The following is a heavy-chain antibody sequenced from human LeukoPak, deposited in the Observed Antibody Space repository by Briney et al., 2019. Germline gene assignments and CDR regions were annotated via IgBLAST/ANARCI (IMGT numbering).Heavy chain of an antibody. CDR2: IYYSGST. Sequence: SETLSLTCTVSGGSISSYYWSWIRQPPGKGLEWIGYIYYSGSTNYNPYLKSRVNISVDPSKNQFSLKLSSVTAADTAVYYCARGVAILYYYDSSGYYLDYWGQGTLVTVSS. D-gene: IGHD3-22*01. CDR1: GGSISSYY. CDR3: ARGVAILYYYDSSGYYLDY. V-gene: IGHV4-59*01. J-gene: IGHJ4*02.